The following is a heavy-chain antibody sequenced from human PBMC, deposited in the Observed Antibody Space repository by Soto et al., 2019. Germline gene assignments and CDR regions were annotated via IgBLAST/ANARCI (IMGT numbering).Heavy chain of an antibody. Sequence: EVHLLESGGPLIQPGGSLRLSCAASGFDFSTYAMTWVRQAPGKGLEWVSGITYSGDTTYYADSVKGRFTISRDNFKNTVYLQLNSLRPDDTAMYYCAKDWPGTSSVTSDYWGQGTLVTVSS. J-gene: IGHJ4*02. CDR1: GFDFSTYA. CDR3: AKDWPGTSSVTSDY. D-gene: IGHD4-17*01. CDR2: ITYSGDTT. V-gene: IGHV3-23*01.